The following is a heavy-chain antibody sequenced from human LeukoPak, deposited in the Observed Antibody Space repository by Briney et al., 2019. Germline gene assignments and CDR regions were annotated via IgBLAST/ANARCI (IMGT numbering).Heavy chain of an antibody. Sequence: SETLSLTCAVYGGSFSGYYWSWIRQPPGKGLEWIGEINHSGSTNYNPSLKSRVTISVDTSKNQFFLKLSSVTAADTAVYYCARGRGYSSGWHFDYWGQGTLVTVSS. CDR3: ARGRGYSSGWHFDY. CDR1: GGSFSGYY. CDR2: INHSGST. J-gene: IGHJ4*02. D-gene: IGHD6-19*01. V-gene: IGHV4-34*01.